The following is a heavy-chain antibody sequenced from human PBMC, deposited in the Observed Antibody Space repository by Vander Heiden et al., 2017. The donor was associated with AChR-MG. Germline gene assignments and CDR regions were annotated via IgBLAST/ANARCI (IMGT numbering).Heavy chain of an antibody. Sequence: QVQLVESGGGVVQPGRSLRLSCAASGFTFSSYAMHWVRQAPGKGLEWVAVISYDGSNKYYADSVKGRFTISRDNSKNTLYLQMNSLRAEDTAVYYCARGLLWFRESIPLNWFDPWGQGTLVTVSS. V-gene: IGHV3-30-3*01. D-gene: IGHD3-10*01. J-gene: IGHJ5*02. CDR2: ISYDGSNK. CDR3: ARGLLWFRESIPLNWFDP. CDR1: GFTFSSYA.